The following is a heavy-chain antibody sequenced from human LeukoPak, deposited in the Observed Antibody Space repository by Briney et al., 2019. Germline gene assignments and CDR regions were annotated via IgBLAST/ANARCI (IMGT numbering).Heavy chain of an antibody. CDR3: LAFSTSGTSY. CDR2: IRYDGSTK. V-gene: IGHV3-30*02. Sequence: GGSLRLSCAASGFSFSGYGMHWVRQAPGKGLEWVTFIRYDGSTKSYADSVKGRFTISRDNSKNMLYLQMNSLRDEDTAVYYCLAFSTSGTSYWGQGTLVTVSS. CDR1: GFSFSGYG. J-gene: IGHJ4*02. D-gene: IGHD3-10*01.